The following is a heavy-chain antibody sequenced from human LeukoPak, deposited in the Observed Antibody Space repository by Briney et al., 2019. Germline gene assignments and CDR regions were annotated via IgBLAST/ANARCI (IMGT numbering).Heavy chain of an antibody. CDR2: IYYSGST. CDR3: ASPRYCGGDCYYFDL. D-gene: IGHD2-21*02. Sequence: SETLSLTCTVSGGSISSSSYYWGWIRQPPGKGLEWIGSIYYSGSTYYNPSLKSRVTISVDTSKNQFSLKLSSVTAADTAVYYCASPRYCGGDCYYFDLWGRGTLVTVPS. CDR1: GGSISSSSYY. J-gene: IGHJ2*01. V-gene: IGHV4-39*01.